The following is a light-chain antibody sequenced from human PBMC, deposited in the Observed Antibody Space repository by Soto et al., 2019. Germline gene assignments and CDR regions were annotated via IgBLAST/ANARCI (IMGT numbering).Light chain of an antibody. CDR2: EVN. V-gene: IGLV2-14*01. CDR3: TSYTTTATSVV. J-gene: IGLJ2*01. CDR1: SSDVGGYDY. Sequence: QSVLTQPASVSGSPGQSITISCTGTSSDVGGYDYVSWFQQHPGKVPKLIIYEVNNRPSGVSNRFSGSKSGNTASLTISGLQPEDEADYYCTSYTTTATSVVFGGGTKLTVL.